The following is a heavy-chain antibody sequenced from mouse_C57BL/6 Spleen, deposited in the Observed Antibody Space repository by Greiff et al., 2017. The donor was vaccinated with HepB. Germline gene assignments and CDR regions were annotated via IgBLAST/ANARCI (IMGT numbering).Heavy chain of an antibody. V-gene: IGHV14-4*01. CDR1: GFNIKDDY. CDR2: IDPENGDT. Sequence: VQLQQSGAELVRPGASVKLSCTASGFNIKDDYMHWVKQRPEQGLEWIGWIDPENGDTEYASKFQGKATITADTSSNTAYLQLSSLTSEDTAVYYCTRVYYGNYFDYWGQGTTLTVSS. D-gene: IGHD2-1*01. J-gene: IGHJ2*01. CDR3: TRVYYGNYFDY.